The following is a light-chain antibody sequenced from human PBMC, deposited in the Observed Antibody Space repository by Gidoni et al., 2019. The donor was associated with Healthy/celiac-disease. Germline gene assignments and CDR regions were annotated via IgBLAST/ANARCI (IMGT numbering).Light chain of an antibody. CDR1: QSVSSN. J-gene: IGKJ4*01. CDR3: QQYNNWPPLT. Sequence: EIVLPQPPATLSVSPGERATLSCRASQSVSSNLAWYQQKPGQAPRLLIYGASTRATGIPARFGGSGSGTEFTLTISSLQSEDFAVYYCQQYNNWPPLTFGGGTKVEIK. CDR2: GAS. V-gene: IGKV3-15*01.